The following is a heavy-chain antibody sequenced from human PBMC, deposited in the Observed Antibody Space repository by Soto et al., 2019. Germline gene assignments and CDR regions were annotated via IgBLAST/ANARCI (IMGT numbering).Heavy chain of an antibody. V-gene: IGHV1-2*04. D-gene: IGHD6-13*01. CDR2: INPNSGGT. CDR3: ARAISGIAGPGDNWFDP. CDR1: GYTFTGYY. J-gene: IGHJ5*02. Sequence: ASVKGSCKASGYTFTGYYMDWVRQAPGQGLEWMGWINPNSGGTNYAQKFQGWVTMTRDTSISTAYMELSRLRSDDTAVYYCARAISGIAGPGDNWFDPWGQGTLVTVSS.